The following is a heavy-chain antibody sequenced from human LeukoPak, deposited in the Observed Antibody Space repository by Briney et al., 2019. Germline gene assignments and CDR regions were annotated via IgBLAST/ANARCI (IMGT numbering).Heavy chain of an antibody. Sequence: SETLSLTCTVSGGSISSSSYYWSWIRQPPGKGLEWIGEINHSGSTNYNPSLKSRVTISVDTSKNQFSLRLSSVTAADTAVYYCARGTCSSTSCYQFFSKNWFDPWGQGTLVTVSS. J-gene: IGHJ5*02. CDR2: INHSGST. CDR1: GGSISSSSYY. D-gene: IGHD2-2*01. V-gene: IGHV4-39*07. CDR3: ARGTCSSTSCYQFFSKNWFDP.